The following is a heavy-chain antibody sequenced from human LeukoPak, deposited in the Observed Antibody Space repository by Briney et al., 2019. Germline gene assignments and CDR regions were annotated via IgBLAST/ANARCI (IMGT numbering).Heavy chain of an antibody. J-gene: IGHJ4*02. V-gene: IGHV4-34*01. CDR2: INHSGST. D-gene: IGHD3-10*01. CDR3: ARGPRGSGSYYNARNYFDY. CDR1: GGSFSGYY. Sequence: SETLSLTCAVYGGSFSGYYWSWVRQPPGKGLEWNGEINHSGSTNYNPSLKSRLTISVDTSKNQFSLKLSSVTAADTAVYYCARGPRGSGSYYNARNYFDYWGQGTLVTVSS.